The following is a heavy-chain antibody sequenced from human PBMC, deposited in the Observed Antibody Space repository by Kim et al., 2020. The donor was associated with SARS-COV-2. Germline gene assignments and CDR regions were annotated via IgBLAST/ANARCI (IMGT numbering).Heavy chain of an antibody. J-gene: IGHJ6*02. Sequence: GGSLRLSCGASGFTFRSYAMHWVCQAPGKGLEWVAGISSDANKQYYGDFVKGRFTISRDNSQKTLYLQMNGLTPDDTALYYCAKDRSGWGDTYFYGLDVWGQGTTVT. CDR3: AKDRSGWGDTYFYGLDV. D-gene: IGHD6-19*01. V-gene: IGHV3-30-3*02. CDR2: ISSDANKQ. CDR1: GFTFRSYA.